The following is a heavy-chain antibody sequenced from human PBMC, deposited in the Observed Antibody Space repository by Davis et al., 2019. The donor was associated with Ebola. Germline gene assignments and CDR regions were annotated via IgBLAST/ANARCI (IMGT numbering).Heavy chain of an antibody. Sequence: AASVKVSCKASGYTFTGYYMHWVRQAPGQGLEWMGWINPNSGGTNYAQKFQGWVTMTRDTSTSTVYMELSSLRSEDTAVYYCARDQQLVHGRRYFDYWGQGTLVTVSS. CDR2: INPNSGGT. V-gene: IGHV1-2*04. CDR3: ARDQQLVHGRRYFDY. CDR1: GYTFTGYY. J-gene: IGHJ4*02. D-gene: IGHD6-13*01.